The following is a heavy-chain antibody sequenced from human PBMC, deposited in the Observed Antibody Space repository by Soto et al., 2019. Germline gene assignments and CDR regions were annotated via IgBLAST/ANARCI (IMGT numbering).Heavy chain of an antibody. CDR1: GGSIRSGDYY. V-gene: IGHV4-30-4*01. D-gene: IGHD6-13*01. CDR2: IYYSGST. CDR3: ARGMNPQDY. J-gene: IGHJ4*02. Sequence: PSETLSLTCTVSGGSIRSGDYYWSWIRQPPGKGLEWIGYIYYSGSTYYNPSLKSRVTISVDTSKNQFSLSLASVAAADTAMYYCARGMNPQDYWGQGTLVTVSS.